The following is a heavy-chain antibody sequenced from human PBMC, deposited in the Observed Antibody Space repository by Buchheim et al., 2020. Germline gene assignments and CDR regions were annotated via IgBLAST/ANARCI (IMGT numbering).Heavy chain of an antibody. CDR1: GGSISSGSYY. V-gene: IGHV4-61*02. CDR2: IYTSGST. D-gene: IGHD1-26*01. CDR3: ARGYVRWDLYYFDY. J-gene: IGHJ4*02. Sequence: QVQLQESGPGLVKPSQTLSLTCTVSGGSISSGSYYWSWIRQPAGKGLEWIGRIYTSGSTNYNPSLKSRVTISVDTSKNQFSLKLSSVTAADTAVYYCARGYVRWDLYYFDYWGQGTL.